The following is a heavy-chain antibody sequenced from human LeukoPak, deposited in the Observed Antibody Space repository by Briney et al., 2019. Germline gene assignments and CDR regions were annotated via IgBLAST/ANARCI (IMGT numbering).Heavy chain of an antibody. CDR1: GFTFTNFA. V-gene: IGHV3-30*14. CDR2: ISNDVRNK. J-gene: IGHJ4*02. D-gene: IGHD2/OR15-2a*01. Sequence: RGSLRLSCAASGFTFTNFAIHWVRQAPGKGREWVAVISNDVRNKYYADSVKGRFTISRDNSKNTLYLQMTSLTAEDTAVYYCARDRAHNSWSDYWGQGTLVTVSS. CDR3: ARDRAHNSWSDY.